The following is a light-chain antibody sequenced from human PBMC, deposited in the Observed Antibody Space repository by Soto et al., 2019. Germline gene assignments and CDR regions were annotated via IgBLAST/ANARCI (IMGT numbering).Light chain of an antibody. CDR2: GAS. CDR3: QQYGSSPRT. CDR1: QSVSSRH. J-gene: IGKJ1*01. Sequence: EIVLTQSPGTLSLSPGERATLSCRASQSVSSRHLAWYQQKPGQGPRLLIYGASSRATGIPDRFSGGGSGIDFTLTISRLEPEDFEVYYCQQYGSSPRTFGQGTKVEI. V-gene: IGKV3-20*01.